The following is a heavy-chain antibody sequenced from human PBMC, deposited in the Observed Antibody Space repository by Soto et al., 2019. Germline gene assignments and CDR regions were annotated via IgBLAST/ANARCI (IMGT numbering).Heavy chain of an antibody. D-gene: IGHD6-25*01. CDR2: IIPLFGMA. CDR3: ARGSAAAVPIGYFDY. CDR1: GDIFRTSA. Sequence: QEQLVQSGAEVKKPGSSVKVSCKAPGDIFRTSAMSWVRQAPGQGLEWMGGIIPLFGMANYAHQFQGRVAITADKSTTTVYLEVSSLTSDDTAAYYCARGSAAAVPIGYFDYWGQGTLVTVSS. V-gene: IGHV1-69*17. J-gene: IGHJ4*02.